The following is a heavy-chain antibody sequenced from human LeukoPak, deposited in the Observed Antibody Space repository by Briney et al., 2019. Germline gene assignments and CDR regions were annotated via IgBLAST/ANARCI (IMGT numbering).Heavy chain of an antibody. V-gene: IGHV3-74*01. CDR3: ARDGGLLPDN. J-gene: IGHJ4*02. D-gene: IGHD2-21*02. CDR1: GFPFSTYW. CDR2: ISPDGSSR. Sequence: GVSLRLSCAASGFPFSTYWMHWVRQPPGKGLMWVSRISPDGSSRSYADSVKGRFIISRDNAKNTLSLQMNSLTAADTAVYYCARDGGLLPDNWGKGTLVTVSS.